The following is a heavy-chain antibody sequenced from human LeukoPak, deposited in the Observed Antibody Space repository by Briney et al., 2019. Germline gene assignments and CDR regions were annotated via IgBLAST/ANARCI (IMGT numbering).Heavy chain of an antibody. J-gene: IGHJ4*02. Sequence: GGSLRLSCAASGFTFSSYSMNWVRQAPGKGLEWVSSISSSSSYIYYAASVKGRFTISRDNAKNSLYLQMNRLRAEDTAVYYCARERQLERLAFGKEGSAFDYWGQGTLVTVSP. CDR1: GFTFSSYS. CDR2: ISSSSSYI. D-gene: IGHD1-1*01. V-gene: IGHV3-21*01. CDR3: ARERQLERLAFGKEGSAFDY.